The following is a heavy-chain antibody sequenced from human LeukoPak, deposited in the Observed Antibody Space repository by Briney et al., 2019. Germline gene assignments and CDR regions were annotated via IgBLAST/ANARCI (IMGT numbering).Heavy chain of an antibody. J-gene: IGHJ4*02. D-gene: IGHD2-8*01. Sequence: GRPLRLSCAASGFTFSSFAMHWVRQAPGKGLEWVSSISGSSTYIYYADSVKGRFTISRDNAKISLYLQMNSLRAEDTAVYYCASDHCTNGVCYTDYFDYWGRGTLVTVSS. V-gene: IGHV3-21*01. CDR2: ISGSSTYI. CDR1: GFTFSSFA. CDR3: ASDHCTNGVCYTDYFDY.